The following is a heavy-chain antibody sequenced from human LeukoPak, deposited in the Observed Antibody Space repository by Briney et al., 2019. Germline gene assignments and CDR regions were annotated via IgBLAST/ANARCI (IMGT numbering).Heavy chain of an antibody. D-gene: IGHD6-25*01. CDR1: GGSISSGGYY. J-gene: IGHJ5*02. V-gene: IGHV4-30-2*01. Sequence: SETLSLTCTVSGGSISSGGYYWSWIRQPPGKGLEWIGYIYHSGSTYYNPSLKSRVTISVDRSKNQFSLKLSSVTAADTAVYYCARAEAAWGAWFDPWGQGTLVTVSS. CDR3: ARAEAAWGAWFDP. CDR2: IYHSGST.